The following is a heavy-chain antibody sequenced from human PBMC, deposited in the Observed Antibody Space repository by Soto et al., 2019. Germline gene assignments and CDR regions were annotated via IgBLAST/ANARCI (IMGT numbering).Heavy chain of an antibody. CDR3: ARDILSGGAYPDS. CDR2: ISSGSSYI. CDR1: GFTFSTYT. D-gene: IGHD3-10*01. V-gene: IGHV3-21*01. J-gene: IGHJ5*01. Sequence: GGSLRLSCAASGFTFSTYTMNWVRQTPGKGLEWISSISSGSSYIYYAGSVKGRFTISRDNAKNSLFLQMNSLRADDTAVYYCARDILSGGAYPDSWGQGTKVTVSS.